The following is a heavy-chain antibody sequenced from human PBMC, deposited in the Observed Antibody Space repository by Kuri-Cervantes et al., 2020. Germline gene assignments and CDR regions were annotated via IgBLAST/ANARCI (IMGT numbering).Heavy chain of an antibody. CDR3: ARAKGYYVGIGYFDY. CDR1: GFTFSSYA. V-gene: IGHV3-30-3*01. Sequence: GESLKISCAASGFTFSSYAMHWVRQAPGKGLEWVAVISYDGSNKYYADSVKGLFTISRDNSKNTLYLQMNSLRAEDTAVYYCARAKGYYVGIGYFDYWGQGTLVTVSS. D-gene: IGHD1-26*01. CDR2: ISYDGSNK. J-gene: IGHJ4*02.